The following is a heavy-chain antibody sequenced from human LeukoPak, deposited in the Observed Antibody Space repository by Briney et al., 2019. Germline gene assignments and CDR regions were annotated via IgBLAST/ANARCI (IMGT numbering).Heavy chain of an antibody. Sequence: GGSLRLSCAASGFTFSSYGMHWVRQAPGKGLEWVAVIWYDGSNKYYADSVKGRFTISRDNSKNTLYLQMNSLRAEDTAVYYCARDLRTMVRGVPLGMDVWGQGTTVTVSS. V-gene: IGHV3-33*01. CDR2: IWYDGSNK. CDR1: GFTFSSYG. J-gene: IGHJ6*02. D-gene: IGHD3-10*01. CDR3: ARDLRTMVRGVPLGMDV.